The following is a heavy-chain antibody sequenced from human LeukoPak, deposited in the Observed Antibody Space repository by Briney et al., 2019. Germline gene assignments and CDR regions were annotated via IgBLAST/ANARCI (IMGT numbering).Heavy chain of an antibody. J-gene: IGHJ6*02. CDR1: GYTFTSYG. V-gene: IGHV1-18*01. D-gene: IGHD4-17*01. CDR3: ARQDYGDFKWYYGMDV. CDR2: ISAYNGNT. Sequence: GASVKVSCKASGYTFTSYGISWVRQAPGQGLEWMGWISAYNGNTNYAQKLQGRVTMTTDTSTSTAYMELRSLRSDDTAVYYCARQDYGDFKWYYGMDVWGQGTTVTVSS.